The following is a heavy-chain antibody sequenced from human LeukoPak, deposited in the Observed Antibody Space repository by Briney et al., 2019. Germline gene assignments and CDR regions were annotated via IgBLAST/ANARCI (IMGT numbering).Heavy chain of an antibody. J-gene: IGHJ4*02. D-gene: IGHD3-22*01. CDR2: IYYSGST. Sequence: PSESLSLTCTVSGGSISSSSYYWGWIRQPPGKGLEWIGSIYYSGSTYYNPSLKSRVTISVDTSKNQFSLKLSSVTAADTAVYYCALLSGYLRYWGQGTLVTVSS. V-gene: IGHV4-39*01. CDR3: ALLSGYLRY. CDR1: GGSISSSSYY.